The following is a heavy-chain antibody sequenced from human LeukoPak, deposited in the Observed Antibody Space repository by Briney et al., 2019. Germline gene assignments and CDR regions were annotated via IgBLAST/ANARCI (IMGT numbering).Heavy chain of an antibody. Sequence: GKSLRLSCAAAGFTFSSYGMHWVRQAPGKGLEWVAVISYDGSNKYYADSVKGRFTISRDNSKNTLYLQMNSLRAEDTAMYYCAKERSNIVVVVAAFDYWGQGTLVTVSS. V-gene: IGHV3-30*18. CDR3: AKERSNIVVVVAAFDY. J-gene: IGHJ4*02. CDR2: ISYDGSNK. CDR1: GFTFSSYG. D-gene: IGHD2-15*01.